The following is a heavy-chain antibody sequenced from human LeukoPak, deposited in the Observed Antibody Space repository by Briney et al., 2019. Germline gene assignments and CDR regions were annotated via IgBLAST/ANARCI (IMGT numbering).Heavy chain of an antibody. D-gene: IGHD1-26*01. CDR2: ISAYNGNT. V-gene: IGHV1-18*01. J-gene: IGHJ4*02. Sequence: ASVKVSCKASGYTFTSYGISWVPQAPGQGLEWMGWISAYNGNTNYAQKLQGRVTMTTDTSTSTAYMELRSLRSDDTAVYYCERVRNPRELPYSIIDYWGQGTLVTVSS. CDR3: ERVRNPRELPYSIIDY. CDR1: GYTFTSYG.